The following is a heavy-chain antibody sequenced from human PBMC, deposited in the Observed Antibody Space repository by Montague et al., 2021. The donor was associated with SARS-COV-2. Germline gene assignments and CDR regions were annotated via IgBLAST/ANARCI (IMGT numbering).Heavy chain of an antibody. D-gene: IGHD7-27*01. V-gene: IGHV4-34*01. Sequence: SETLSLTCAVHGTSFSGYYWSWIRQPPGKGLEWIGEISQGGNTKYNPSLQSRVSISLDTSRNQFSLKLSSVTAADTAIYYCARLGDGIVPSPLLGLGPYYSFYYMDVWGKGTAVTISS. CDR1: GTSFSGYY. J-gene: IGHJ6*03. CDR2: ISQGGNT. CDR3: ARLGDGIVPSPLLGLGPYYSFYYMDV.